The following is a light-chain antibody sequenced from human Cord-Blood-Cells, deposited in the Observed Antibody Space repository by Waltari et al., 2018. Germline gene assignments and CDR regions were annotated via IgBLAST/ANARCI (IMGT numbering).Light chain of an antibody. CDR1: KSVSSSY. V-gene: IGKV3-20*01. CDR2: GAS. CDR3: QQYGSSPPFT. Sequence: EIVLTQSPGTLSLSPGERATLSSRASKSVSSSYLACYQQKPGQAPRLLIYGASSRATGIPDRFSGSGSGTDFTLTISRLEPEDFAVYYCQQYGSSPPFTFGPGTKVDIK. J-gene: IGKJ3*01.